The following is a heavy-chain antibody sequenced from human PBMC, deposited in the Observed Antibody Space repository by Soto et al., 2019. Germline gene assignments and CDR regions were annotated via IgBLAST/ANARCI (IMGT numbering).Heavy chain of an antibody. CDR3: AKDSAAGYSYGWYYYYGMDV. Sequence: PGGCLRLSCADSGFTFSSYGMHWVRQAPGKGLEWVAVISYDGSNKYYADYVKGRFTRSRDNSKNTLDLQMNSLRAEDTAVYYCAKDSAAGYSYGWYYYYGMDVWGQGTTVTVS. V-gene: IGHV3-30*18. J-gene: IGHJ6*02. CDR2: ISYDGSNK. CDR1: GFTFSSYG. D-gene: IGHD5-18*01.